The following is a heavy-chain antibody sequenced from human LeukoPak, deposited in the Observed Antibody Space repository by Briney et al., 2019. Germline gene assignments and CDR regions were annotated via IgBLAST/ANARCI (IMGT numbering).Heavy chain of an antibody. CDR1: RDSFTNYW. Sequence: GESLKISCKGSRDSFTNYWIGWVRQMPRKGLEWMGLIYPYDSDTRYSPSFQGQVTISVDKSISTAYLQWTSLKASDTALYFCARGPDGAYYFDSWGQGTLVSVSS. D-gene: IGHD1-14*01. CDR3: ARGPDGAYYFDS. V-gene: IGHV5-51*01. J-gene: IGHJ4*02. CDR2: IYPYDSDT.